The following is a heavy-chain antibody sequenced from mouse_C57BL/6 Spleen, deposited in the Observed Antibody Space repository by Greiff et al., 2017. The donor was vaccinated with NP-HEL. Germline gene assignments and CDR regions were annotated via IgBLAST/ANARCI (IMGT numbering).Heavy chain of an antibody. J-gene: IGHJ2*01. CDR2: IYPGSCST. Sequence: VQLVPSGAELVKPGASVKMSCKASGYTFTSYWINWVKQRPGKGLEWIGDIYPGSCSTNYNETFKGKATLTVDTSSSTAFLQLSSLTSEDSAVYYCARFQSHRTTVVPFDYWGKGTTLTVSS. CDR3: ARFQSHRTTVVPFDY. V-gene: IGHV1-55*01. CDR1: GYTFTSYW. D-gene: IGHD1-1*01.